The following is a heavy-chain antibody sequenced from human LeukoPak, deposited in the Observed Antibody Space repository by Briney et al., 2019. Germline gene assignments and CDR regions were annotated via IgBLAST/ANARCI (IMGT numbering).Heavy chain of an antibody. D-gene: IGHD6-13*01. V-gene: IGHV3-30-3*01. J-gene: IGHJ4*02. CDR2: ISYDGSNK. CDR3: ATTGGSWYDGSLDY. Sequence: GGSLRLSCAASGFTFSSYAMHWVRQAPGKGLEWVAVISYDGSNKYYADSVKGRFTISRDNSKNTLYLRMNSLRAEDTAVYYCATTGGSWYDGSLDYWGQGTLVTVSS. CDR1: GFTFSSYA.